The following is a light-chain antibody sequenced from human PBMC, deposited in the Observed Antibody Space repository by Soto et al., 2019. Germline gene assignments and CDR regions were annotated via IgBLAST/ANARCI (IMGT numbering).Light chain of an antibody. J-gene: IGKJ1*01. V-gene: IGKV1-27*01. Sequence: DIPMTQSPSSLSASVGDRLTITCRARQDIGKSLAWYQQRPGKVPKPLIYAASTLHSGVPSRFSGAVCGTQFTLTIRDSQPEDVATYYCQMYVTAPESFGRGTKVDIK. CDR3: QMYVTAPES. CDR2: AAS. CDR1: QDIGKS.